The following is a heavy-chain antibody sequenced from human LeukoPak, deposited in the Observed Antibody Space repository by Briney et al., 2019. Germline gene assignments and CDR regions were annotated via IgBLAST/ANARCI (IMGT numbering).Heavy chain of an antibody. CDR3: ARGLEGGRFLEWLSFDY. V-gene: IGHV3-48*01. CDR1: GFNFSSYS. Sequence: PGGSLRLSCAASGFNFSSYSMNWVRQAPGKGLEWVSYISSSSSTIYYADSVKGRFTISRDNAKNSLYLQMNSLRAEDTAAYYCARGLEGGRFLEWLSFDYWGQGTLVTVSS. D-gene: IGHD3-3*01. CDR2: ISSSSSTI. J-gene: IGHJ4*02.